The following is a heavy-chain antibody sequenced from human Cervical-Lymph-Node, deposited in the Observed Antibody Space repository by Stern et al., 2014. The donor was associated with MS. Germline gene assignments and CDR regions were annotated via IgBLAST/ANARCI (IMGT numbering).Heavy chain of an antibody. Sequence: VQLVQSGGGVVQPGRSLRLSCTASGFIFNSFAMHWVRQAPGKGLEWVAIISFDGNSQYYTESVKGRFTISRDNSKNTLYLQINRLTPEDTALYYCAKSKAPYDVSRPFDSWGQGTPLTVSS. CDR1: GFIFNSFA. CDR2: ISFDGNSQ. D-gene: IGHD3-3*01. CDR3: AKSKAPYDVSRPFDS. V-gene: IGHV3-30*18. J-gene: IGHJ4*02.